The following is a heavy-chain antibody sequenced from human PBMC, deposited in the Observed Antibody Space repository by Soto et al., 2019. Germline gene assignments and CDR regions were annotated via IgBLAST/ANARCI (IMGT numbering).Heavy chain of an antibody. J-gene: IGHJ5*02. CDR3: ARDAFGVDNWFDP. Sequence: SETLSLTCTVSGGSISSYYLSWIRQPPGKGLEWIGYIYYSGSTNYNPSLKSRVTISVDTSKNQFSLKLSSVTAADTAVYYCARDAFGVDNWFDPWGQGTLVTVSS. CDR2: IYYSGST. V-gene: IGHV4-59*01. CDR1: GGSISSYY. D-gene: IGHD3-3*01.